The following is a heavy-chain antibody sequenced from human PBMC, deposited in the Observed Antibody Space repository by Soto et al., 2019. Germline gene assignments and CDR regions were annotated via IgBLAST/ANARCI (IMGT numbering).Heavy chain of an antibody. CDR2: TYHSGNP. V-gene: IGHV4-30-2*01. D-gene: IGHD3-22*01. CDR1: GDTISTGGYT. CDR3: ARHNYDSSGYYHYYHGMDV. J-gene: IGHJ6*02. Sequence: SETLSLTCDVSGDTISTGGYTWAWIRQPPRKALEWIGHTYHSGNPYYNPSLKSRVIISVDRSKNQFSLKLSSVTAADTAVYYCARHNYDSSGYYHYYHGMDVWGQGTTVTVSS.